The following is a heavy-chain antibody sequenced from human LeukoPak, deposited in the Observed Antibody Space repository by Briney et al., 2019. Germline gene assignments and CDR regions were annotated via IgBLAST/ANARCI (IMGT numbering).Heavy chain of an antibody. Sequence: GGSLRLSCAASGFTFSNYDMSWVRQAPGRGLEGVSSISDSGGSTYYADSVKGRFTISRDNSKNTLYLQMTNLRAADTAVYYCAKDLSRAVAADWFDPWDQGSLVTVSS. J-gene: IGHJ5*02. V-gene: IGHV3-23*01. D-gene: IGHD6-19*01. CDR3: AKDLSRAVAADWFDP. CDR1: GFTFSNYD. CDR2: ISDSGGST.